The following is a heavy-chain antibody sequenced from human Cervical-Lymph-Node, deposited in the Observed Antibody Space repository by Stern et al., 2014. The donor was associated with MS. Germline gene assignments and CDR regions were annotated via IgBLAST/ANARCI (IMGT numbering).Heavy chain of an antibody. Sequence: VQLVESGAAVKKPGASVKVSCKASGYTFPSYDINRGRQATGPGLEWMGWMNPNSGNTGYAQKFQGRVTMTRNTSISTAYMELSSLRSEDTAVYYCARAHDSPNWFDPWGQGTLVTVSS. V-gene: IGHV1-8*01. J-gene: IGHJ5*02. CDR2: MNPNSGNT. CDR3: ARAHDSPNWFDP. D-gene: IGHD3-22*01. CDR1: GYTFPSYD.